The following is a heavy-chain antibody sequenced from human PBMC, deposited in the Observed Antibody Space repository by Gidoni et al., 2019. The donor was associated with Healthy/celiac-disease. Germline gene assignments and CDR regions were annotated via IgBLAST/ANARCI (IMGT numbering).Heavy chain of an antibody. CDR1: GFTFSSYA. V-gene: IGHV3-30-3*01. CDR3: ASTVTKYPGAYFDY. J-gene: IGHJ4*02. CDR2: ISYDGSNK. Sequence: QVQLVESGGGVVQPGRSLRLSCAAAGFTFSSYAMHWVRQAPGKGLEWVAVISYDGSNKYYADSVKGRFTISRDNSKNTLYLQMNSLRAEDTAVYYCASTVTKYPGAYFDYWGQGTLVTVSS. D-gene: IGHD4-4*01.